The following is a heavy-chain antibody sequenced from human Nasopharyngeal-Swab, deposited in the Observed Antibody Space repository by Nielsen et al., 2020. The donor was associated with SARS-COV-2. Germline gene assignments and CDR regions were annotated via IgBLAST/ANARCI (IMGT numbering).Heavy chain of an antibody. J-gene: IGHJ5*02. D-gene: IGHD3-16*01. CDR3: ARGGDPTRVTPTRGLDP. CDR1: GFTFSSYA. V-gene: IGHV3-23*01. Sequence: GESLKISCVASGFTFSSYAMSWVRQAPGRGLEWVSAISGSGGSTYYADSVRGRFTISSDDSKNTLYRQMSSLRAEDTAVYFCARGGDPTRVTPTRGLDPWGQGTMVTVSS. CDR2: ISGSGGST.